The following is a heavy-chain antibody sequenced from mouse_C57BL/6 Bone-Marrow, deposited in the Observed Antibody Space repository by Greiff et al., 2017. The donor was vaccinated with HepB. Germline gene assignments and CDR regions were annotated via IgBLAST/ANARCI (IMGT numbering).Heavy chain of an antibody. CDR1: GYAFSSSW. D-gene: IGHD2-3*01. Sequence: VKLQESGPELVKPGASVKISCKASGYAFSSSWMNWVKQRPGKGLEWIGRIYPGDGDTNYNGKFKGKATLTADKSSSTAYMQLSSLTSEDSAVYFCARCYDGYYWYFDVWGTGTTVTVSS. J-gene: IGHJ1*03. CDR2: IYPGDGDT. CDR3: ARCYDGYYWYFDV. V-gene: IGHV1-82*01.